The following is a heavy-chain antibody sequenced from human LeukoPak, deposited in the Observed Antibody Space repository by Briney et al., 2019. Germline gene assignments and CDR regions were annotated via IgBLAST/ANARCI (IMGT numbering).Heavy chain of an antibody. D-gene: IGHD6-19*01. V-gene: IGHV3-7*01. J-gene: IGHJ4*02. CDR3: AREVGYSSDWLVY. CDR1: GFTFSSYW. CDR2: IKQDGSEK. Sequence: GGSLRLSCAASGFTFSSYWMSWVRQAPGKGLEGVANIKQDGSEKYYVDSVKGRFTISRDNAKNSLYLQMNSLRAEDTAVYYCAREVGYSSDWLVYWGQGTLVTVSS.